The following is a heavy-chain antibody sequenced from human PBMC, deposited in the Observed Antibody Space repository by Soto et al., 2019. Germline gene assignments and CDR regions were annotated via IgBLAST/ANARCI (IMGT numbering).Heavy chain of an antibody. V-gene: IGHV5-10-1*01. CDR1: GYSFTSYW. CDR2: IDPSDSYT. J-gene: IGHJ4*02. Sequence: ESLKISFKGSGYSFTSYWISWVRQIPGKGLEWMGRIDPSDSYTNYSPSFQGHVTISADKSISTAYLLWSSLKASDTAMYYCARYYDSSGSYFDYWGQGTLVTVSS. CDR3: ARYYDSSGSYFDY. D-gene: IGHD3-22*01.